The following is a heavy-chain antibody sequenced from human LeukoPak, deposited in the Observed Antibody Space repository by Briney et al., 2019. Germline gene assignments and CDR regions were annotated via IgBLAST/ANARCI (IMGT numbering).Heavy chain of an antibody. Sequence: PGGSLRLSCAASAFSLSTYYVNWVRQAPGKGLEWVSCISSSSTYIYYSDSVRGRFAISRDNAKNSLYLQMNSLRAEDTAVYYCARDLSGWSPLGYWGQGTLVTVSS. V-gene: IGHV3-21*01. D-gene: IGHD3-10*01. CDR2: ISSSSTYI. J-gene: IGHJ4*02. CDR1: AFSLSTYY. CDR3: ARDLSGWSPLGY.